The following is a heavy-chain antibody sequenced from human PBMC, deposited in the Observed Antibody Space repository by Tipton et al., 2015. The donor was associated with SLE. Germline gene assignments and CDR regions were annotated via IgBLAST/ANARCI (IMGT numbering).Heavy chain of an antibody. D-gene: IGHD3-16*01. Sequence: TLSLTCAVYGGSFSGYYWSWIRQPPGKGLEWIGEINHSGSTNYNPSLKSRVTISVDTSKNQFSLKLSSVTAADTAVYYCASWGVMVTFDYWGQGTLVTVSS. J-gene: IGHJ4*02. CDR1: GGSFSGYY. V-gene: IGHV4-34*01. CDR3: ASWGVMVTFDY. CDR2: INHSGST.